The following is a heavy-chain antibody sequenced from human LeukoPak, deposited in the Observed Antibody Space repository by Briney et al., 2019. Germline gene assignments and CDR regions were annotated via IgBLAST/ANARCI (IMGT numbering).Heavy chain of an antibody. J-gene: IGHJ6*03. V-gene: IGHV3-21*06. D-gene: IGHD6-19*01. CDR1: GFAFSRYS. CDR3: ARHAQWLVAEGYYYYMDV. Sequence: GGSLRLSCAGSGFAFSRYSMNWFRQAPGKGLQRVSYISSSSRHIFYADSVKGRFTISRDNAKNSLYLQMNSLRAGGTAVYYCARHAQWLVAEGYYYYMDVWGKGITVTVAS. CDR2: ISSSSRHI.